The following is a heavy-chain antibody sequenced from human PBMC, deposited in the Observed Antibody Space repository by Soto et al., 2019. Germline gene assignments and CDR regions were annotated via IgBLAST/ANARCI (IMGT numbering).Heavy chain of an antibody. CDR3: AREDDYNYRYFNYGLDV. V-gene: IGHV3-30*03. CDR2: ISFDGDKT. D-gene: IGHD5-12*01. CDR1: GFTFKIYA. Sequence: PGGSLRLSCAAPGFTFKIYALHWVRQAPGKGLEWVAVISFDGDKTYYADSVKGRFTISRDNFKNTLSLEMNNLRIEDAGVYFCAREDDYNYRYFNYGLDVWGQGTTVTVSS. J-gene: IGHJ6*02.